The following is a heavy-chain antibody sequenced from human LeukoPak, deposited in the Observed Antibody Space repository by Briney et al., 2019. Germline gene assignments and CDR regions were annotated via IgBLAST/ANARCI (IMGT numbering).Heavy chain of an antibody. CDR3: ARGFLATY. CDR1: GGSFSGYY. D-gene: IGHD5-12*01. V-gene: IGHV4-34*01. J-gene: IGHJ4*02. Sequence: SETLSLTCAVYGGSFSGYYWSWIRQPPGKGLEWIGEINHSGSPNYNPSLKSRVTISVDTSKNQFSLKLSSVTAADTAVYYCARGFLATYCGQGTLVTVSS. CDR2: INHSGSP.